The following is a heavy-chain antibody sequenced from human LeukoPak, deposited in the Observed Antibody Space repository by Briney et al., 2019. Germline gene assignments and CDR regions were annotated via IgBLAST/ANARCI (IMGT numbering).Heavy chain of an antibody. J-gene: IGHJ4*02. D-gene: IGHD6-13*01. CDR3: AKDIAAAGQ. Sequence: GRSLRLSCAASGFTFSSYGMRWVRQTPGKGLEWVAVISYDGSNKYYADSVKGRFTISRDNSKNTLYLQMNSLRAEDTAVYYCAKDIAAAGQWGQGTLVTVSS. CDR2: ISYDGSNK. CDR1: GFTFSSYG. V-gene: IGHV3-30*18.